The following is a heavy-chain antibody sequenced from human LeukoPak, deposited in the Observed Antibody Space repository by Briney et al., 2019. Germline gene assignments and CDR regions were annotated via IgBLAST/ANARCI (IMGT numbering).Heavy chain of an antibody. CDR3: ARDHYVSRGFDP. CDR1: GGSISSHY. Sequence: PSETLSLTCTVSGGSISSHYWSWIRQPPGKGLEWIGYIYYSGSTNYNPSLKSRVTISVDTSKNQFSLKLSSVTAADTAVYYCARDHYVSRGFDPWGQGTLVTVSS. V-gene: IGHV4-59*11. J-gene: IGHJ5*02. CDR2: IYYSGST. D-gene: IGHD3-16*01.